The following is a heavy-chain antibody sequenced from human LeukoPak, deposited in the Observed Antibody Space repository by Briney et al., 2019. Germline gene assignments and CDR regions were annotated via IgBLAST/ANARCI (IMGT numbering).Heavy chain of an antibody. J-gene: IGHJ4*02. D-gene: IGHD5-18*01. Sequence: GGSLRLSCAASGFSFSNAWMTWVRQAPGKGLEWVGRIKSKIDGETTDYTEPVKGRFTISRDVSKNTLYLQMNSLKAEDTAVYYCAKQGGYSYGSYYFDYWGQGTLVTVSS. CDR2: IKSKIDGETT. CDR3: AKQGGYSYGSYYFDY. CDR1: GFSFSNAW. V-gene: IGHV3-15*01.